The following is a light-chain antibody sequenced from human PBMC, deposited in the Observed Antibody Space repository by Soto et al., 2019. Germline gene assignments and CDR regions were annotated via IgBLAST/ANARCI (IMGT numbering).Light chain of an antibody. V-gene: IGKV1-13*02. CDR1: QGISSA. CDR2: DAS. J-gene: IGKJ5*01. Sequence: AIQLTQSPSSLSASVGDRVTITCRASQGISSALAWYQQKPGKAPKLLIYDASSLESGVPSRFSGSGSGTDFTRNISSLQPEDFATYYCQQFNSYPRTFGQGTRLEIK. CDR3: QQFNSYPRT.